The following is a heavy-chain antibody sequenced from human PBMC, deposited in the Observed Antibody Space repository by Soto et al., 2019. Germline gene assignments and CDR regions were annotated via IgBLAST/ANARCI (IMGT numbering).Heavy chain of an antibody. CDR1: GFTFSSYS. CDR2: ISSSSSYI. J-gene: IGHJ4*02. CDR3: ARGLYYYDSSVYYFA. D-gene: IGHD3-22*01. V-gene: IGHV3-21*01. Sequence: EVQLVESGGGLVKPGGSLRLSCAASGFTFSSYSMNWVRQAPGKGLEWVSSISSSSSYIYYADSVKGRFTISRDNAKNSLYLKMNSLRAEDTAVYYCARGLYYYDSSVYYFAWGQGTLVTVSS.